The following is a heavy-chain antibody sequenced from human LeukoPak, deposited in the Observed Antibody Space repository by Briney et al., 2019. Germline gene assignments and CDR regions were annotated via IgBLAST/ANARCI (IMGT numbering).Heavy chain of an antibody. CDR2: IYSGGPT. J-gene: IGHJ3*02. V-gene: IGHV3-53*01. CDR3: ARGWVVATGGFDM. D-gene: IGHD2-8*02. CDR1: GYTFTSYY. Sequence: GASVKVSCKASGYTFTSYYMTWVRQAPGKGLEWVSVIYSGGPTYYADSVKGRFTISRDNSKNTVYLQMNSLRGEDTAVYFCARGWVVATGGFDMWGQGTMVTVSS.